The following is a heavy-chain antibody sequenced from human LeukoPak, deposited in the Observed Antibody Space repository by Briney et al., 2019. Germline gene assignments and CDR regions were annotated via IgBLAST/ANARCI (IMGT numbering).Heavy chain of an antibody. V-gene: IGHV3-48*03. CDR2: ISSSGRTI. CDR1: GFTFSSYE. Sequence: GGSLRLSCAASGFTFSSYEMNWVRQAPGKGLEWISYISSSGRTIYYADSVKGRFTISRDNAKNSLYLQMNSLRVEDTAVYYCARRSLTGEYGMDVWGQGTTVTVSS. CDR3: ARRSLTGEYGMDV. J-gene: IGHJ6*02. D-gene: IGHD1-20*01.